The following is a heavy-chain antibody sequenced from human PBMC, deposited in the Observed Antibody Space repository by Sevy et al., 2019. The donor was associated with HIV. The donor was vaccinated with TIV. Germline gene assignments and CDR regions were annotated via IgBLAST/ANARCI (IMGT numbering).Heavy chain of an antibody. V-gene: IGHV4-34*01. CDR1: GGSFSGYY. CDR3: ARTDRVYFDY. D-gene: IGHD6-6*01. J-gene: IGHJ4*02. Sequence: SETLSLTCAVYGGSFSGYYWSWIRQPPGKGLEWIGEINHSGSTNYNPSLKSRVTISVDTSKNQFSLKLSSVTAADTAVYYCARTDRVYFDYWGQGTLVTISS. CDR2: INHSGST.